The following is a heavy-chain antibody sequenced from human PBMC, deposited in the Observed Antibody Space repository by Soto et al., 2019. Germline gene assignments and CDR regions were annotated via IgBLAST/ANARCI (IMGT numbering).Heavy chain of an antibody. Sequence: ASVKVSCKASGYTFINYGINWVRQAPGQGLEWMGWITPYNGNTNYAQKPQGRVTMTTDTSTSTAYMELRSLRSDDTAVYYCARGWVGSGYDPWGQGTLVTVSS. V-gene: IGHV1-18*01. CDR2: ITPYNGNT. CDR1: GYTFINYG. J-gene: IGHJ5*02. D-gene: IGHD5-12*01. CDR3: ARGWVGSGYDP.